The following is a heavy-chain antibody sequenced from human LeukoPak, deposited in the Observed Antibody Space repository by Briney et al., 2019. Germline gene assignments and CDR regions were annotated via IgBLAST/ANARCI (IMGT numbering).Heavy chain of an antibody. J-gene: IGHJ6*03. CDR1: GGSFSGYY. CDR2: INHSGST. D-gene: IGHD3-16*01. CDR3: ARALRSYYYYHMDV. Sequence: SETLSLTCTVYGGSFSGYYWSWIRQPPGKGLEWIGEINHSGSTNYNPSLKSRVTISVDTSKNQFSLKLSSVTAADTAVYYCARALRSYYYYHMDVWGKGTTVTVSS. V-gene: IGHV4-34*01.